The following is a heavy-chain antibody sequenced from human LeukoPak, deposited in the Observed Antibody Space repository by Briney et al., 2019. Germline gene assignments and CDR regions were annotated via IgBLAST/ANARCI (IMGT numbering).Heavy chain of an antibody. CDR3: AKDRTAYYGSKNY. J-gene: IGHJ4*02. Sequence: PGGSLRLSCAASGFTFSSYAMSWVRQAPGKGLEWVSAISGSGGSTYYANSVKGRFTISRDNSKNTLYLQMNSLRAEDTAVYYCAKDRTAYYGSKNYWGQGTLVTVSS. D-gene: IGHD3-10*01. CDR2: ISGSGGST. V-gene: IGHV3-23*01. CDR1: GFTFSSYA.